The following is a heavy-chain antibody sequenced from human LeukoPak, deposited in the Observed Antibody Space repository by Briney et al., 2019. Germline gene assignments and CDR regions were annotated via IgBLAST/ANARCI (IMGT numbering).Heavy chain of an antibody. J-gene: IGHJ4*02. Sequence: PSETLSLTCTLPADSLSSGGHYWAWIRQLPGKGLESIGFIHHSGSSRHNPSLKDRVAISVDASRKQFALRLSSVTAADTAIYYCARGGNRFGGFYFDYWGQGIQVIVSS. CDR2: IHHSGSS. CDR3: ARGGNRFGGFYFDY. CDR1: ADSLSSGGHY. D-gene: IGHD3-10*01. V-gene: IGHV4-31*03.